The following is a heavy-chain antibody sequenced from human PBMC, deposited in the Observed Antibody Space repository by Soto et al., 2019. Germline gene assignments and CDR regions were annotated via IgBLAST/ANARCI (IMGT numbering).Heavy chain of an antibody. Sequence: GGSLRLSCAASGFAFSSYSMNWVRQAPGKGLEWVSYISSSSSTIYYADSVKGRFTISRDNAKNSLYLQMNSLRAEDTAVYYCARGMGTLWAFDIWGQGTMVTVSS. V-gene: IGHV3-48*04. J-gene: IGHJ3*02. CDR3: ARGMGTLWAFDI. CDR1: GFAFSSYS. D-gene: IGHD7-27*01. CDR2: ISSSSSTI.